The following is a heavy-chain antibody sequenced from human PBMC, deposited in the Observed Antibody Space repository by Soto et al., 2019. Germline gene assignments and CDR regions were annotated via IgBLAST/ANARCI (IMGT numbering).Heavy chain of an antibody. CDR3: ARMQVDDYRYYYGMDV. CDR2: IGTAGDT. Sequence: LRLSCAASGFTFSSYDMHWVRQATGKGLEWVSAIGTAGDTYYPGSVKGRFTISRENAKNSLYLQMNGLRAGDTAVYYCARMQVDDYRYYYGMDVWGQGTTVTVSS. CDR1: GFTFSSYD. D-gene: IGHD4-17*01. J-gene: IGHJ6*02. V-gene: IGHV3-13*01.